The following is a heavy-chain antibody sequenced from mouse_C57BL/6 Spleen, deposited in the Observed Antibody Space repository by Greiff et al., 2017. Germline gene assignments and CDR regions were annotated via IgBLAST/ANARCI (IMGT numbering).Heavy chain of an antibody. D-gene: IGHD2-1*01. V-gene: IGHV1-69*01. CDR2: IDPSDSYT. CDR3: ASSYGNYGDFDY. J-gene: IGHJ2*01. CDR1: GYTFTSYW. Sequence: VQLQQSGAELVMPGASVKLSCKASGYTFTSYWMHWVKQRPGQGLEWIGEIDPSDSYTNYNQKFKGKSTLTVDKSSSTAYMQLSSLTSEDSAVYYCASSYGNYGDFDYWGQGTTLTVSS.